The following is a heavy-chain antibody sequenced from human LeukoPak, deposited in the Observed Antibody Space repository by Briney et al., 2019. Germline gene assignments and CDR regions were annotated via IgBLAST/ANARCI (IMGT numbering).Heavy chain of an antibody. J-gene: IGHJ4*02. CDR3: ARDAYDTSAYYYFDF. CDR2: ITASSSTI. V-gene: IGHV3-48*02. Sequence: AGGSLRLSCAASGFSFSSCDMNWVRQAPGKGLEWVSYITASSSTIYYADSVKGRFTISRDNAKNSLYLQMNSLRDEDTAVYYCARDAYDTSAYYYFDFWGQGTLVTVAA. CDR1: GFSFSSCD. D-gene: IGHD3-22*01.